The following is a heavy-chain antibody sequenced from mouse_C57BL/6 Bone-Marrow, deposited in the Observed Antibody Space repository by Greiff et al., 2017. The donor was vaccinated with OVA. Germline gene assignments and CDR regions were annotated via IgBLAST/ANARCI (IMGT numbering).Heavy chain of an antibody. D-gene: IGHD1-1*01. CDR3: TRWDYYGSRGYFDV. J-gene: IGHJ1*03. CDR1: GYTFTDYE. V-gene: IGHV1-15*01. CDR2: IDPETGGT. Sequence: VQLQQSGAELVRPGASVTLSCKASGYTFTDYEMHWVKQTPVHGLEWIGAIDPETGGTAYNQKFKGKAILTADKSSSTAYMELRSLTSEDSAVYYCTRWDYYGSRGYFDVWGTGTTVTVSS.